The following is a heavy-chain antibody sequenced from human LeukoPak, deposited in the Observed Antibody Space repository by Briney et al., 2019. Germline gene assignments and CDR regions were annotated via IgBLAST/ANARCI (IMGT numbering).Heavy chain of an antibody. D-gene: IGHD3-3*01. Sequence: PGGSLRLSCAASGFTFSSYAMSWVRQAPGKGLEWVSAISGSGGSTYYADSVKGRFTISRDNSKNTLYLQMNSLRAEDTAVYYCAKDRSITIFGVVIIPGYYYGMDVWGQGATVTVSS. CDR2: ISGSGGST. J-gene: IGHJ6*02. CDR3: AKDRSITIFGVVIIPGYYYGMDV. CDR1: GFTFSSYA. V-gene: IGHV3-23*01.